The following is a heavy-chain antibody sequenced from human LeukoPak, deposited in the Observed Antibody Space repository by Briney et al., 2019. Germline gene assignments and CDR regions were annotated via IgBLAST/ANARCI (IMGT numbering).Heavy chain of an antibody. CDR1: GYIFTTYA. CDR3: ARHCSDGRCYVHAFDT. D-gene: IGHD2-15*01. Sequence: ASVKVSCKASGYIFTTYAMNWVRQAPGQGLEWMGWINTNTGNPTYAQGFTGRFVFSLDTSVSTAYLEISNLKAEDTAVYYCARHCSDGRCYVHAFDTWGQGTMVTVSS. J-gene: IGHJ3*02. V-gene: IGHV7-4-1*02. CDR2: INTNTGNP.